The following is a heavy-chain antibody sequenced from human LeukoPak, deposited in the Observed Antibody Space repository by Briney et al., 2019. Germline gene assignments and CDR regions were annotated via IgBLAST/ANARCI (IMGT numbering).Heavy chain of an antibody. CDR3: AKDGAYRTLRFDY. Sequence: GGSLRLSCAASGFTFSSSAMSWVRQAPGKGLEWVSTFSFSGADTYYADSVKGRFTISRDNSKNTLYLQMNSLGAEDTAVYYCAKDGAYRTLRFDYWGQGTLVTVSS. V-gene: IGHV3-23*01. D-gene: IGHD2-2*01. CDR2: FSFSGADT. CDR1: GFTFSSSA. J-gene: IGHJ4*02.